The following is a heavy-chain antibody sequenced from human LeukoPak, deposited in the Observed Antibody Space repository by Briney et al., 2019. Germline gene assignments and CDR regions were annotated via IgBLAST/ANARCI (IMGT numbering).Heavy chain of an antibody. V-gene: IGHV3-23*01. CDR1: GFTFSSYA. Sequence: GGSLRLSCAASGFTFSSYAMSWVRQAPGKGLEWVAAISGSGGSTYYADSVKGRFTISRDNSKNTLYLQMNSQRVEDTAIDYCAKGDIVVVSADICVSRPSADAFDIWGQGTMVTVSS. CDR3: AKGDIVVVSADICVSRPSADAFDI. J-gene: IGHJ3*02. CDR2: ISGSGGST. D-gene: IGHD2-2*01.